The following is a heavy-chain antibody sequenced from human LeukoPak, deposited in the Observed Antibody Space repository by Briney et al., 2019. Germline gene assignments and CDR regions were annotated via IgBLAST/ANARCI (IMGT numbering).Heavy chain of an antibody. V-gene: IGHV3-23*01. Sequence: PGGSLRLSCAASGFNFNNYGMCWVRQAPGKGLEWVSTISSSGDSTYYADSVKGRFTISRDNAKNSLYLQMNSLRAEDTAVYYCAREVYMVRGVIDYYYMDVWGKGTTVTVSS. CDR1: GFNFNNYG. CDR2: ISSSGDST. D-gene: IGHD3-10*01. CDR3: AREVYMVRGVIDYYYMDV. J-gene: IGHJ6*03.